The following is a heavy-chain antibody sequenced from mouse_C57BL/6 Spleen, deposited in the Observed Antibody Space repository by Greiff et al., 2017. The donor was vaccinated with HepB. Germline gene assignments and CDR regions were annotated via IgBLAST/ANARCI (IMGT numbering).Heavy chain of an antibody. CDR2: ISYDGSN. CDR3: ARDHY. Sequence: EVQVVESGPGLVKPSQSLSLTCSVTGYSITSGYYWNWIRQFPGNKPEWMGYISYDGSNNSNPSLKNRISITRDTSKNQFFLKLNSVTTEDTATYYCARDHYWGQGTTLTVSS. CDR1: GYSITSGYY. V-gene: IGHV3-6*01. J-gene: IGHJ2*01.